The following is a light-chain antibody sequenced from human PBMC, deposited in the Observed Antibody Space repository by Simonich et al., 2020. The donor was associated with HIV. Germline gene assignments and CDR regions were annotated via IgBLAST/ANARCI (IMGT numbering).Light chain of an antibody. Sequence: IQMTQSPSSLSASVGDRVTITFRASQGISSYLAWYQQKPGKAPKLLIYAASTLQSGVPSRFSGSGSGTDFTLTISCLQSEDFATYYCQQYYSYPYSFGQGTKLEIK. CDR3: QQYYSYPYS. CDR2: AAS. CDR1: QGISSY. V-gene: IGKV1-8*01. J-gene: IGKJ2*03.